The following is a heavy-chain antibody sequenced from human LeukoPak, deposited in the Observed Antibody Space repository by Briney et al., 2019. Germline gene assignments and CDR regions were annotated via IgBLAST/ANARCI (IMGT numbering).Heavy chain of an antibody. Sequence: GGSLRLSCAASGFTFSSYSMNWVRQAPGKGLEWVSYISTSSTAINYADSVKGRFTIPRDNAKNSLYLQMNSLRAEDTAVYYCARDQTTTMVRGVPGDYWGQGTLVTVSS. D-gene: IGHD3-10*01. V-gene: IGHV3-48*04. CDR3: ARDQTTTMVRGVPGDY. J-gene: IGHJ4*02. CDR1: GFTFSSYS. CDR2: ISTSSTAI.